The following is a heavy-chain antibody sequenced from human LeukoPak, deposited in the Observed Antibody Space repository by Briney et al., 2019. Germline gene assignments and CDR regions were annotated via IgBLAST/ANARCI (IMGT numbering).Heavy chain of an antibody. Sequence: PGGSLRLSCAASGFTFSSYSMNWVRQAPGKGLEWVSSISSSRSYIYYADSVKGRFTISRDNAKNSLYLQMNSLRAEDTAVYYCSSRVLEFDPWGQGTLVTVSS. J-gene: IGHJ5*02. CDR1: GFTFSSYS. CDR2: ISSSRSYI. D-gene: IGHD1-1*01. V-gene: IGHV3-21*01. CDR3: SSRVLEFDP.